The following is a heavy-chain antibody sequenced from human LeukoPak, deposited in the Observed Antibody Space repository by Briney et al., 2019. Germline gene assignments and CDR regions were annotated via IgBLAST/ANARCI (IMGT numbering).Heavy chain of an antibody. Sequence: PGGSLRLSCAASGFTFTKYWMTWVRQAPGKGLEWVGNIKQDGSDKNYMDSVKGRFTISRDNAKNSLYLQMNSLRAEDTAVYYCAKGVPGSYKYNWFDPWGQGTLVTVSS. V-gene: IGHV3-7*01. CDR2: IKQDGSDK. D-gene: IGHD3-10*01. J-gene: IGHJ5*02. CDR1: GFTFTKYW. CDR3: AKGVPGSYKYNWFDP.